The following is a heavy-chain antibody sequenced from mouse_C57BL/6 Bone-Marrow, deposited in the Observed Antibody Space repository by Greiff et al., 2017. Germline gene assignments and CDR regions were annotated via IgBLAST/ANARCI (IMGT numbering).Heavy chain of an antibody. V-gene: IGHV1-15*01. CDR3: TRSGDYYGSADY. D-gene: IGHD1-1*01. J-gene: IGHJ2*01. CDR2: IDPETGGT. CDR1: GYTFTDYE. Sequence: QVQLQQSGAELVRPGASVTLSCKASGYTFTDYEMHWVKQTPVHGLEWIGAIDPETGGTAYNQKFKGKAILTADKSSSTAYMELRSLTSEDSAVYYCTRSGDYYGSADYWGQGTTLTVSS.